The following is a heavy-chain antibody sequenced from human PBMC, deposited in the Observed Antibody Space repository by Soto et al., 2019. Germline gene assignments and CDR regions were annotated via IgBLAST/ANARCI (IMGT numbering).Heavy chain of an antibody. CDR1: GYTFTSYG. J-gene: IGHJ4*02. Sequence: VASVKVSCKASGYTFTSYGISWVRQAPGQGLEWMGWISAYNGNTNYAQKLQGRVTMTTDTSTSTAYMELRSLRSDDTAVYYCARDLRYYDFWSGYFRNSFDYWGQGTLVTVSS. D-gene: IGHD3-3*01. CDR2: ISAYNGNT. V-gene: IGHV1-18*01. CDR3: ARDLRYYDFWSGYFRNSFDY.